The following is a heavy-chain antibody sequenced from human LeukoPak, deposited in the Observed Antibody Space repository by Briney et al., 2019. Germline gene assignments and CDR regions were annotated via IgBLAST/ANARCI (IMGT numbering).Heavy chain of an antibody. Sequence: SETLSLTCTVSGGSIRSSSYYWGWIRQPPGKGLEWIGSIYYSGSTNYNPSLKSRVTMSVDTSKNQFSLKLSSVTAADTAVYYCARGTFYYYYYMDVWGKGTTVTVSS. J-gene: IGHJ6*03. CDR1: GGSIRSSSYY. V-gene: IGHV4-39*07. CDR3: ARGTFYYYYYMDV. CDR2: IYYSGST.